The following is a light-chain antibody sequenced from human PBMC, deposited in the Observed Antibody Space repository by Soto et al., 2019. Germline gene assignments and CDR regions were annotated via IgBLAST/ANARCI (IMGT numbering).Light chain of an antibody. CDR3: QQLNSYPHT. J-gene: IGKJ4*01. CDR2: AAS. CDR1: QGISSY. V-gene: IGKV1-9*01. Sequence: IQLTQSPSCLSASEGDRVTVTCRASQGISSYLAWYQQKPGKAPKLLIYAASTLQSGVPSRFSGSGSGTDLTLTISSLQPEDFAPYYGQQLNSYPHTFGGGTKVEIK.